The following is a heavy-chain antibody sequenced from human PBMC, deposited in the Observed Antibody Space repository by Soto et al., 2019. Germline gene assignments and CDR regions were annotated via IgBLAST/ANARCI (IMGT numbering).Heavy chain of an antibody. CDR2: INAGNGNT. V-gene: IGHV1-3*01. CDR3: ARDLRFAYYYGMDV. Sequence: ASVKVEFGTSWCSVTGYAMDLVGQVHVQWLEWMGWINAGNGNTKYSQKFQGRVTITRDTSASTAYMELSSLRSEDTVLYHCARDLRFAYYYGMDVWGQGTTVTVSS. CDR1: WCSVTGYA. J-gene: IGHJ6*01. D-gene: IGHD5-12*01.